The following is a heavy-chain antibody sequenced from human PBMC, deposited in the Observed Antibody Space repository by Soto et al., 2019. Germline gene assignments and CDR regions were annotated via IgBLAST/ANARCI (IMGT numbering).Heavy chain of an antibody. CDR1: GGTFSSYA. Sequence: QVQLVQSGAEVKKPGSSVKVSCKASGGTFSSYAISWVRQAPGQGLEWMGGIIPIFGTANYAQKFQGRVTITADESTSTAYMELGSLRSEDTAVYYCARVGLEYSSSSGWFDPWGQGTLVTVSS. J-gene: IGHJ5*02. D-gene: IGHD6-6*01. CDR2: IIPIFGTA. CDR3: ARVGLEYSSSSGWFDP. V-gene: IGHV1-69*12.